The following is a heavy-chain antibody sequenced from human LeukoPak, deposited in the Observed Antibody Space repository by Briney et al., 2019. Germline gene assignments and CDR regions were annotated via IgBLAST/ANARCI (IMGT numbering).Heavy chain of an antibody. J-gene: IGHJ4*02. CDR2: IHYSGDT. CDR1: GGSISSGGYY. Sequence: PSQTLSLTCTVSGGSISSGGYYWSWIRQHPGKGLEWIVYIHYSGDTYYSPSLKSRLTISVDTSKNQFSLRLRSVTAADTAVYYCARVVAYDSTGYYLYYFDYWGQGTLVTVAA. V-gene: IGHV4-31*03. D-gene: IGHD3-22*01. CDR3: ARVVAYDSTGYYLYYFDY.